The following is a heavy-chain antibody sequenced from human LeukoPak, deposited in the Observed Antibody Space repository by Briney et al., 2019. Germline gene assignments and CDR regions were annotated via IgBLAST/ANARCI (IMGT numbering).Heavy chain of an antibody. Sequence: PSETLSLTCTVSGGSISSSSYYWGWIRQPPGKGLEWIGNIYHSGNTYYNPSLKSRVTISVDTSKNQFSLQLSSVTAADTAVYYCGRHGGDNSGWYWDYWGQGTLVTVSS. CDR1: GGSISSSSYY. CDR3: GRHGGDNSGWYWDY. J-gene: IGHJ4*02. V-gene: IGHV4-39*01. CDR2: IYHSGNT. D-gene: IGHD6-19*01.